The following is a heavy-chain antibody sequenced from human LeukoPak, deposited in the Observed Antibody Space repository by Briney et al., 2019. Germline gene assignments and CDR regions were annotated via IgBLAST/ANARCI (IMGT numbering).Heavy chain of an antibody. J-gene: IGHJ4*02. V-gene: IGHV3-30*02. CDR1: GFTFSSYG. Sequence: GGSLRLSCAASGFTFSSYGMHWVRQAPGKGLEWVAFIRYDGSNKYYADSVKGRFTISRDNSKNTLYLQMNSLRAEDTAVYYCARDPEAGCSSTSCYTAALGPFDYWGQGTLVTVSS. CDR3: ARDPEAGCSSTSCYTAALGPFDY. D-gene: IGHD2-2*02. CDR2: IRYDGSNK.